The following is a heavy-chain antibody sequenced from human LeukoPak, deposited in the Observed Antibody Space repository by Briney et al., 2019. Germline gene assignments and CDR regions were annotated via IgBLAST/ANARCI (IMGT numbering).Heavy chain of an antibody. CDR1: GGSVSSSSYY. V-gene: IGHV4-39*01. D-gene: IGHD2-15*01. CDR2: IYDSGST. Sequence: SETLSLTCTVSGGSVSSSSYYWGWIRQPPGKGREWIGRIYDSGSTYYNPSLKSRVTISVDTSKNQFSLKLSSVTAADTAVYYCARLGYCSGGSCYRGWFDPWGQGTLVTVSS. CDR3: ARLGYCSGGSCYRGWFDP. J-gene: IGHJ5*02.